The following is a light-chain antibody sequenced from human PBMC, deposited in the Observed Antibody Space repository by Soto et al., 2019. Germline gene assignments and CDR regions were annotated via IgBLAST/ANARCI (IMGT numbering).Light chain of an antibody. CDR3: LQSTHFPCT. CDR1: HGLVHSSGNTY. J-gene: IGKJ1*01. V-gene: IGKV2-24*01. Sequence: VLTQTALSSPVTLGQSASISCRSSHGLVHSSGNTYLSWLHQRPGQPPRLLFFKVSERFAGAPDRFSASGAGTHFTLTISSVEAGDVGVYYCLQSTHFPCTFGQGTKV. CDR2: KVS.